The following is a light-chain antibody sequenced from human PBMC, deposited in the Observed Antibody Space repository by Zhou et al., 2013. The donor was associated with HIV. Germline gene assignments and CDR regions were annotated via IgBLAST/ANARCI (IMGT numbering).Light chain of an antibody. Sequence: DLQMTQSPSSLSASVGDRVTITCQASQDIANYLNWYQQKPGKAPKLLIYDASNLEIGVPSRFSGSGSGTHFSFTISSLQPDDIATYYCQQFDHVPXSFGGGTKGGDQT. J-gene: IGKJ4*01. CDR3: QQFDHVPXS. CDR1: QDIANY. CDR2: DAS. V-gene: IGKV1-33*01.